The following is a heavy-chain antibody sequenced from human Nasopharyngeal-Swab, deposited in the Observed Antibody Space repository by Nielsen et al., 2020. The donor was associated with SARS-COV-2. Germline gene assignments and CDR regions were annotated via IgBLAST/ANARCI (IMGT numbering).Heavy chain of an antibody. J-gene: IGHJ4*02. V-gene: IGHV1-3*01. CDR3: ARGGSNSAALDYFNS. D-gene: IGHD4-23*01. CDR2: INAGNGNT. CDR1: GYTFTTYV. Sequence: ASVKVSCKASGYTFTTYVMHWVRQAPGQRLEWMGWINAGNGNTKYSQKFQGRVTITRDTSASTAYMELSSPRSEDTAVYYCARGGSNSAALDYFNSWGQGTLVTVSS.